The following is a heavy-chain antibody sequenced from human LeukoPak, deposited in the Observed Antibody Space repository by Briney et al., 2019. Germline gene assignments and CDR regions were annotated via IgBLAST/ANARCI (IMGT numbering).Heavy chain of an antibody. Sequence: SETLSLTCTVSGGSISSSSYYWSWIRQPPGKGLEWIGYIYYSGSTKYNPSLKSRVTISADTSKNQFSLKLSSVTAADTAVYYCARDVGDGSGTFYHYWGQGTLVTVAS. CDR1: GGSISSSSYY. J-gene: IGHJ4*02. CDR3: ARDVGDGSGTFYHY. D-gene: IGHD3-10*01. V-gene: IGHV4-61*01. CDR2: IYYSGST.